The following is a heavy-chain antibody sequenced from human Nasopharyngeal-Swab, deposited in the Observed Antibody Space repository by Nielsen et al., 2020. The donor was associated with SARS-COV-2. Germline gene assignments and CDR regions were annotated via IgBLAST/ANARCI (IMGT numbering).Heavy chain of an antibody. CDR2: SSAYNSNT. CDR1: GYTFTSYG. Sequence: ASVKVSCKTPGYTFTSYGISWVRQAPGQGLEWMGWSSAYNSNTNYAQKFQGRVTMTTDTSTNTAYMELRSLRSDDTAVYYCARKRGEQWLSQFDYWGQGTLVTVSS. CDR3: ARKRGEQWLSQFDY. V-gene: IGHV1-18*01. J-gene: IGHJ4*02. D-gene: IGHD6-19*01.